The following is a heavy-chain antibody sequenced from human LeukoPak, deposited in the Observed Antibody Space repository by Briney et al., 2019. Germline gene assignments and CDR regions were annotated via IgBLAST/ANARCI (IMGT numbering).Heavy chain of an antibody. D-gene: IGHD1-26*01. CDR2: ISSDGVYT. CDR1: GFTFSSYS. J-gene: IGHJ4*02. CDR3: ARGHYTIRGATDY. V-gene: IGHV3-64*01. Sequence: GGSLRLSCAASGFTFSSYSMNWVRQAPGKGLEYVSSISSDGVYTYYGNSVKGRFTISRDNSKNTLYLEMGSLRAEDMAVYYCARGHYTIRGATDYWGQGTLVSVSS.